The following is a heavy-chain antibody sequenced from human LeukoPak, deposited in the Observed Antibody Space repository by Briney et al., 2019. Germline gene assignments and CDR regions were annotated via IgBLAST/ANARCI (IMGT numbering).Heavy chain of an antibody. J-gene: IGHJ5*02. D-gene: IGHD6-13*01. V-gene: IGHV5-51*01. CDR1: GYSFTSIG. CDR2: IYPSDSDT. CDR3: ARLTGYSSSRFDP. Sequence: GESLKISCKGSGYSFTSIGIGWAPQIPGKGLEGMEIIYPSDSDTRYSPSFQGQVTISADKSISTAYLQWSSLKASDTAMYYCARLTGYSSSRFDPWGQGTLVTVSS.